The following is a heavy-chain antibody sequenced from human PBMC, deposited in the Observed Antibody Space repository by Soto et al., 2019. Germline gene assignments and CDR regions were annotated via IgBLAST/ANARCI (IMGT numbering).Heavy chain of an antibody. V-gene: IGHV5-10-1*01. CDR2: IDPSDSQT. D-gene: IGHD5-12*01. Sequence: GESLKISCKGSGYSFAGYWITWVRQKPGKGLEWMGRIDPSDSQTYYSPSFRGHVTISVTKSITTVFLQWSSLRASDTAMYYCARNEGEMATPYFDYWGQGTMVTV. CDR1: GYSFAGYW. J-gene: IGHJ4*02. CDR3: ARNEGEMATPYFDY.